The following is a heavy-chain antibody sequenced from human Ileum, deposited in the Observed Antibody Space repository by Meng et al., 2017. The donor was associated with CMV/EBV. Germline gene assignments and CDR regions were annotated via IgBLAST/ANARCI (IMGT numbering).Heavy chain of an antibody. D-gene: IGHD3-3*01. V-gene: IGHV1-2*02. Sequence: ASVKVSCKASGYSFTGHYLHWVRQTPGQGLEWMGWINPDSSGTKYARMFQGRVTMIRDTSISTAIMELSRLGSADTTVYFCAITRSMTLFGVIIKNYYVMDVWGQGTTVTVSS. CDR3: AITRSMTLFGVIIKNYYVMDV. CDR2: INPDSSGT. J-gene: IGHJ6*02. CDR1: GYSFTGHY.